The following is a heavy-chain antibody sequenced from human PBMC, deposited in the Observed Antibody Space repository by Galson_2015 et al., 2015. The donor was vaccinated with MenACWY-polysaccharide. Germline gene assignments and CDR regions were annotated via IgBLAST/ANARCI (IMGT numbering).Heavy chain of an antibody. V-gene: IGHV3-48*02. Sequence: SLRLSCAASGFTFSSYSMNWVRQAPGKGLEWVPYISSSYTIYYADSVKGRFTISRDNAKNSLYLQMNSLRDEDTAVYYCARVLKGLVGATPDYWGQGTLVIVSS. CDR1: GFTFSSYS. CDR2: ISSSYTI. J-gene: IGHJ4*02. D-gene: IGHD1-26*01. CDR3: ARVLKGLVGATPDY.